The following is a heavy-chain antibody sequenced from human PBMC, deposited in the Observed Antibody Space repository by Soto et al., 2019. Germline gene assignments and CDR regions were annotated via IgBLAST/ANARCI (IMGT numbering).Heavy chain of an antibody. CDR2: IYYSGST. J-gene: IGHJ4*02. Sequence: QVQLQESGPGLVKPSETLSLTCTVSGGSVSSGSYYWSWIRQPPGKGLEWIGYIYYSGSTNYNPSLKSRVTISVDTSNNQFSLKLSSVTAADTAVYYCARVAGSTSGSYYGPFDYWGQGTLVTVSS. V-gene: IGHV4-61*01. CDR3: ARVAGSTSGSYYGPFDY. CDR1: GGSVSSGSYY. D-gene: IGHD1-26*01.